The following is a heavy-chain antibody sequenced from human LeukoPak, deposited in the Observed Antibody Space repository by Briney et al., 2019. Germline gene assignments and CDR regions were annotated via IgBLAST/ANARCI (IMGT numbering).Heavy chain of an antibody. Sequence: ASVKVSCKASGYTFTSYGISWVRQAPGQGLEWMGWISAYNGNTSYAQKLQGRVTMTTDTSTSTAYMELRSLRSDDTAVYYCARAHPTYGDYGANWFDPWGQGTLVTVSS. V-gene: IGHV1-18*01. CDR2: ISAYNGNT. D-gene: IGHD4-17*01. CDR3: ARAHPTYGDYGANWFDP. J-gene: IGHJ5*02. CDR1: GYTFTSYG.